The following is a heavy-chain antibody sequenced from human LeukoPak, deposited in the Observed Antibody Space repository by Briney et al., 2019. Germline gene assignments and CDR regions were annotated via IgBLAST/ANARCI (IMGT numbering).Heavy chain of an antibody. CDR3: ARATYSANRFDY. V-gene: IGHV4-38-2*02. CDR1: GYSISSGHY. J-gene: IGHJ4*02. D-gene: IGHD2-15*01. CDR2: IYHSGNT. Sequence: SETLSLTCTVSGYSISSGHYWGWVRQPPGKGLEWIGSIYHSGNTYCNPSLKSRVTISVDTSKNQFSLKLSSVTAADTAVYYCARATYSANRFDYWGQGTLVTVSS.